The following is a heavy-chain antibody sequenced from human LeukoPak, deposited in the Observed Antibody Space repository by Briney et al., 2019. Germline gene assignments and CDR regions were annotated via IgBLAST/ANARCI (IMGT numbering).Heavy chain of an antibody. D-gene: IGHD6-19*01. CDR3: ARTAVSDFDY. Sequence: GGSLRLSCAASGFTFSSFAMYWVRQAPGKGLEWVAVISCVGSNKYYADSVKGRFTISRDNSKNTLYLQMNSLRAEDTAVYFCARTAVSDFDYWGQGTLVTVSS. CDR2: ISCVGSNK. CDR1: GFTFSSFA. J-gene: IGHJ4*02. V-gene: IGHV3-30*04.